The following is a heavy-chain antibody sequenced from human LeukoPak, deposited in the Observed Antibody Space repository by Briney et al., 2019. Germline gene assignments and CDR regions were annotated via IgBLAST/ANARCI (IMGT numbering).Heavy chain of an antibody. D-gene: IGHD4-23*01. Sequence: PSETLSLTCTVSGYSISTGYYWDWIRQPPGKGLEWIGTFYHGGSTYYNPSLKSRVTISVDTSKNQFSLNLTSVTAADTAVYYCARAVGTSRNFFDYWGQGTLVTVSS. CDR2: FYHGGST. V-gene: IGHV4-38-2*02. J-gene: IGHJ4*02. CDR1: GYSISTGYY. CDR3: ARAVGTSRNFFDY.